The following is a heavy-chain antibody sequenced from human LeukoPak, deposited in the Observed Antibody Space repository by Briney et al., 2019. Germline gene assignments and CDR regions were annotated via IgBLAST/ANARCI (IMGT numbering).Heavy chain of an antibody. V-gene: IGHV4-39*01. CDR1: GGSISSSSYY. J-gene: IGHJ4*02. Sequence: ASETLSLTCTVSGGSISSSSYYWGWIRQPPGKGLEWIGSIYYSGNTYYNPSLKSRVTISVDTSKNEFSLKLSSVTAADTAVYYCARHRAGILDYWGQGALVTVSS. CDR3: ARHRAGILDY. CDR2: IYYSGNT. D-gene: IGHD1-14*01.